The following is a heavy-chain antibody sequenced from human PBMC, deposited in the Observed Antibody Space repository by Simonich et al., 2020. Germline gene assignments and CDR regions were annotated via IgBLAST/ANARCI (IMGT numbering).Heavy chain of an antibody. CDR2: KNPNSGST. V-gene: IGHV1-8*03. CDR3: ARTYSGSYYYFDY. D-gene: IGHD1-26*01. CDR1: GYTFPSYD. J-gene: IGHJ4*02. Sequence: QVQLVQSGAEVKKPGASVKVSCKASGYTFPSYDINWVRQATGQGLRWMGWKNPNSGSTGYEQKFQGRVTITRKTSISTAYMELSSLRSEDTAVYYCARTYSGSYYYFDYWGQGTLVTVSS.